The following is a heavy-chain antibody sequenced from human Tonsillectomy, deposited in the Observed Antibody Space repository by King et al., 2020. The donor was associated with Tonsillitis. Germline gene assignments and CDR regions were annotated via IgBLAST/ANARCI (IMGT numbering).Heavy chain of an antibody. CDR2: ISGSGTII. CDR1: RFTFSNYD. D-gene: IGHD2-15*01. J-gene: IGHJ6*03. Sequence: EVQLVESGGGLVQSGGSLRLSCAASRFTFSNYDMNWVRQAPGKGLEWVSYISGSGTIIYYADSVKGRFAISRDTAKNSLYLQMNSLRAEDTAVYYCAREWSPRLHMDVWGKGTTVTVSS. CDR3: AREWSPRLHMDV. V-gene: IGHV3-48*03.